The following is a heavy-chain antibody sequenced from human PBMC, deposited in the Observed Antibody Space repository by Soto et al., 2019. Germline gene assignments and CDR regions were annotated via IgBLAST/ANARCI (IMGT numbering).Heavy chain of an antibody. CDR3: ARRVRPAHYDYVWGSYRCCAFDI. Sequence: SCKGSGYSFTSYWISWVRQRPGKGLEGMGRIDASDSYTNYSPSFQGHGTISADKSISTAYLQWSSVKASDTAMYYCARRVRPAHYDYVWGSYRCCAFDIWGQGTMVTVSS. CDR1: GYSFTSYW. CDR2: IDASDSYT. V-gene: IGHV5-10-1*01. J-gene: IGHJ3*02. D-gene: IGHD3-16*02.